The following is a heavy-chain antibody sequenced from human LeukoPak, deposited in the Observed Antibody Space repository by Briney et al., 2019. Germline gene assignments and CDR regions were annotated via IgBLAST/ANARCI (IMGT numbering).Heavy chain of an antibody. CDR1: GFTFSTYA. J-gene: IGHJ4*02. D-gene: IGHD3-10*01. CDR3: AKSGGGTTKNKYYFDY. CDR2: ISGSGSST. Sequence: SGGSLRLSCAASGFTFSTYAMSWVRQAPGKGLEWVSSISGSGSSTYYADSVKDRFTISRGSSKNTIYLQMNSLRAEDTAVFYCAKSGGGTTKNKYYFDYWGQGTLVTVSS. V-gene: IGHV3-23*01.